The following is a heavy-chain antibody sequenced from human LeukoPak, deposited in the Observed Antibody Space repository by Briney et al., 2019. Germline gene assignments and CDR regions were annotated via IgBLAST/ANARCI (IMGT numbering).Heavy chain of an antibody. D-gene: IGHD3-3*01. CDR3: ARDVAIFGVVELDY. V-gene: IGHV3-30-3*01. Sequence: PGGSLRLSCAASGFTFSSYAMHWVRRAPGKGLEWVAVISYDGSNKYYADSVKGRFTISRDNSKNTLYLQMNSLRAEDTAVYYCARDVAIFGVVELDYWGQGTLVTVSS. CDR1: GFTFSSYA. J-gene: IGHJ4*02. CDR2: ISYDGSNK.